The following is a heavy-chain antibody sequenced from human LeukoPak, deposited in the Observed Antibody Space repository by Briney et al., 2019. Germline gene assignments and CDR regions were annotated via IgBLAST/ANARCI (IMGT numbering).Heavy chain of an antibody. CDR1: GGTFSSYA. CDR3: GIDRDAMMVVATALAI. J-gene: IGHJ4*02. CDR2: INPNSGGT. Sequence: ASVKVSCKASGGTFSSYAISWVRQAPGQGLEWMGWINPNSGGTNYAQKFQGRVTMTRDTSISTAYMELSRLRSDDKAVYYCGIDRDAMMVVATALAIWGQGTLVTVSS. D-gene: IGHD2-21*01. V-gene: IGHV1-2*02.